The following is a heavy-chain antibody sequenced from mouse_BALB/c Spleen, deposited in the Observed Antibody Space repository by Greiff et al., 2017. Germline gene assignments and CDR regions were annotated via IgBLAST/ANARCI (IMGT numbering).Heavy chain of an antibody. J-gene: IGHJ4*01. CDR3: NAKWLRPRYYAMDY. D-gene: IGHD2-2*01. CDR2: IYPGGGYT. CDR1: GYTFTNYW. Sequence: VQLQQSGAELVRPGTSVKISCKASGYTFTNYWLGWVKQRPGHGLEWIGDIYPGGGYTNYNEKFKGKATLTADTSSSTAYMQLSSLTSEDTAVYYCNAKWLRPRYYAMDYWGQGTSVTVSS. V-gene: IGHV1-63*02.